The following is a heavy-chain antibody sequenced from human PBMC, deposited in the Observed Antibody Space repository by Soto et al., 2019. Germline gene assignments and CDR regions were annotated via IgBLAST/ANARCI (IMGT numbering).Heavy chain of an antibody. V-gene: IGHV1-69*01. J-gene: IGHJ6*02. CDR1: GGTFSSYA. CDR3: ARDTVVAATPQNYYYGMDV. CDR2: IIPIFGTA. Sequence: QVQLVQSGAEVKKPGSSVKVSCKASGGTFSSYAISWVRQAPGQGLEWMGGIIPIFGTANYAQKFQGRVTITADESTSAAYMEQSSLRSEDTAVYYCARDTVVAATPQNYYYGMDVWGQGTTVTVSS. D-gene: IGHD2-15*01.